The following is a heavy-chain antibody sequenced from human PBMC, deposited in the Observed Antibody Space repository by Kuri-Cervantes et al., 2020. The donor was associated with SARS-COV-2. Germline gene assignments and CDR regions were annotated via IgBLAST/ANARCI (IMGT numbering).Heavy chain of an antibody. D-gene: IGHD3-3*01. V-gene: IGHV4-34*01. CDR3: ARVQGRNLTIFGVVIWFDP. Sequence: SQTLCLSCAVYGVSSSGYFWSWIRQPPGKGLAWIWSIYYSGSTYYNPSLKSRVPISVDTSKNQFSLKLSSVTAADTAVYYCARVQGRNLTIFGVVIWFDPWGPGPLVTVSS. CDR2: IYYSGST. J-gene: IGHJ5*02. CDR1: GVSSSGYF.